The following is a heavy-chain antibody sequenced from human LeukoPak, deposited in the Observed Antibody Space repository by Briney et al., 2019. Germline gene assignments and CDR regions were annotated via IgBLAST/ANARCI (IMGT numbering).Heavy chain of an antibody. CDR2: ISPGGGPT. J-gene: IGHJ4*02. D-gene: IGHD5-12*01. CDR1: GFTFSTYT. Sequence: GGSLRLSCAASGFTFSTYTMNWVRQAPGKGLEWVSGISPGGGPTYYADSVKGRFTISRDDSKNTLYLQMNNLRAEDTAVYYCAKDGAWLRFDDWGQGILVTVSS. V-gene: IGHV3-23*01. CDR3: AKDGAWLRFDD.